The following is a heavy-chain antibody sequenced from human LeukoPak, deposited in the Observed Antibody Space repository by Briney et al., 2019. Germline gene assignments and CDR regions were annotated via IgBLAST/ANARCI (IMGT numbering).Heavy chain of an antibody. CDR1: GFTFSSYS. V-gene: IGHV3-21*01. Sequence: GGSLRLSCAASGFTFSSYSMNSVRQAPGKGLEWVSSISSSSSYIYYADSVKGRFTISRDNAKNSLYLQMNSLRAEDTAVYYCARGSYDYGDYVPYYYYYMDVWGKGTTVTVSS. D-gene: IGHD4-17*01. CDR2: ISSSSSYI. J-gene: IGHJ6*03. CDR3: ARGSYDYGDYVPYYYYYMDV.